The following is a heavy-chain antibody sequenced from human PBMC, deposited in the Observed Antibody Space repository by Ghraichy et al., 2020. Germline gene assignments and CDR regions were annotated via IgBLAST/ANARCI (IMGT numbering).Heavy chain of an antibody. D-gene: IGHD6-13*01. CDR2: INHSGST. V-gene: IGHV4-34*01. CDR1: GGSFSGYY. CDR3: ARATENSSSWYYFDY. J-gene: IGHJ4*02. Sequence: SETLSLTCAVYGGSFSGYYWSWIRQPPGKGLEWIGEINHSGSTNYNPSLKSRVTISVDTSKNQFSLKLSSVTAADTAVYYCARATENSSSWYYFDYWGQETLVTVSS.